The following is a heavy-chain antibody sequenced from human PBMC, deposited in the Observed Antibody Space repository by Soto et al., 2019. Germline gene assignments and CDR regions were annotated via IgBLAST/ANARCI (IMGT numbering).Heavy chain of an antibody. CDR1: GLTFSRNW. V-gene: IGHV3-7*05. Sequence: EVQLVESGGGLVQPGGSLRLACVASGLTFSRNWMTWVRQAPGKGLEWVATIKYDGSEKSYVDSLKGRFTISRDNAKNSLSLQMNSLRAEATAVYYCARVLAAFDYFDYWGQGTLVTVSS. CDR2: IKYDGSEK. CDR3: ARVLAAFDYFDY. D-gene: IGHD3-3*01. J-gene: IGHJ4*02.